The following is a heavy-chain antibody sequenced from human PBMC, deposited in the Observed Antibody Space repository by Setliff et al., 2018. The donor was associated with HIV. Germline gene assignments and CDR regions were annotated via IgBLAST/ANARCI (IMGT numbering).Heavy chain of an antibody. V-gene: IGHV4-59*01. CDR2: IYYSGST. Sequence: SETLSLTCSVAGGSIINYFWGRIRMPPGKGLEWIGYIYYSGSTDYNPSLKSRVTISVDTSKNQVSLKLNSVTAADTAVYYCARSPGVDTNMAFDYWGQGTLVTVSS. CDR1: GGSIINYF. CDR3: ARSPGVDTNMAFDY. J-gene: IGHJ4*02. D-gene: IGHD5-18*01.